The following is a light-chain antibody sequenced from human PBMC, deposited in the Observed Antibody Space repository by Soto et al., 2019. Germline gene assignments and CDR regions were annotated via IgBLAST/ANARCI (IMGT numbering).Light chain of an antibody. Sequence: IVLTQSPATLSVSPGERATLSCRASQSVSSNLAWYQQKPGQAPRVLIYGASKRATGIPDRFSGSGSGTDFSLTISRLEPEDFAVYYCHQYDNAPQTYGQGTKVDIK. CDR3: HQYDNAPQT. CDR1: QSVSSN. J-gene: IGKJ2*01. CDR2: GAS. V-gene: IGKV3D-15*01.